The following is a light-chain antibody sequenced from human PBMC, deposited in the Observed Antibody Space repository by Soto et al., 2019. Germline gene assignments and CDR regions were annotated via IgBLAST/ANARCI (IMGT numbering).Light chain of an antibody. CDR3: SLYPRANAYL. V-gene: IGLV2-18*01. Sequence: QSVLTQPPSVSGSPGQSVTISCTGTSTDFVSYNRVSWYQQPPGTAPKLMIYEVSKRPSGVPDRFSGSKSGNTASLTISGLQAADDAYYYCSLYPRANAYLFGTGTKVTVL. J-gene: IGLJ1*01. CDR1: STDFVSYNR. CDR2: EVS.